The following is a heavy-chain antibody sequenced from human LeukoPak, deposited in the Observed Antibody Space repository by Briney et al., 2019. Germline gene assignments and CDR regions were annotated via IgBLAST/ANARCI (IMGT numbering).Heavy chain of an antibody. V-gene: IGHV1-8*02. CDR2: MNPNSGNT. CDR1: GYTFTSYG. D-gene: IGHD2-15*01. J-gene: IGHJ6*03. CDR3: ARGYSKVVAARSYYYMDV. Sequence: ASVKVSCKASGYTFTSYGISWVRQATGQGLEWMGWMNPNSGNTGYAQKFQGRVTMTRNTSISTAYMELSSLRSEDTAVYYCARGYSKVVAARSYYYMDVWGKGTTVTVSS.